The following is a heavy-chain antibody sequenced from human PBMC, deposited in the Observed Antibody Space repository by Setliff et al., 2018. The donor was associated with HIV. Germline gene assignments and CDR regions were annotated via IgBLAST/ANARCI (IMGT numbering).Heavy chain of an antibody. CDR3: ARDSYDSSGRNWFDP. Sequence: SETLSLTCTVSGGSISSHYWSWIRQPPGKGLEWIAYIYYSGTTSYNPSLKSRVTISVDTSKNQFSLKLSSVTAADTAVYYCARDSYDSSGRNWFDPWGQGTLVTVSS. CDR2: IYYSGTT. D-gene: IGHD3-22*01. CDR1: GGSISSHY. J-gene: IGHJ5*02. V-gene: IGHV4-59*11.